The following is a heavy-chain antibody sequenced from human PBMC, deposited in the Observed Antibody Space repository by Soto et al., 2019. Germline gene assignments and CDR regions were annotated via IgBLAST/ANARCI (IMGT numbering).Heavy chain of an antibody. CDR1: GFTVSSNY. CDR2: IYSGGST. J-gene: IGHJ6*03. Sequence: EVQLVESGGGLVQPGGSLRLSCAASGFTVSSNYMSWVRQAPGKGLEWVSVIYSGGSTYYADSVKGRFTISRHNSKNTLYLQMSSLRAEDTAVYYCARDRRATGYYYYYMDVWGKGTTVTVSS. V-gene: IGHV3-53*04. CDR3: ARDRRATGYYYYYMDV.